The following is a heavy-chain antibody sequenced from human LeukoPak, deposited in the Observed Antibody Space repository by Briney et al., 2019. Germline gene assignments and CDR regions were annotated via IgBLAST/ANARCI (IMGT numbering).Heavy chain of an antibody. Sequence: SQTLSLTCTVSGGSISSGSYYWSWIRQPAGKGLEWRAYIHSSGKTNYNPSLNSRFTISVDTSKNQFSLKVTSMPAADTGVYYCTRSFPGIVGAADFWGQGTLVTVSS. CDR1: GGSISSGSYY. CDR2: IHSSGKT. V-gene: IGHV4-61*09. D-gene: IGHD6-13*01. CDR3: TRSFPGIVGAADF. J-gene: IGHJ4*02.